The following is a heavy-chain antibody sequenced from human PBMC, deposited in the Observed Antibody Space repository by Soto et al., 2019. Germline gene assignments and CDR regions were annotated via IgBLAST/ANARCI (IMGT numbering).Heavy chain of an antibody. CDR2: IYYSGST. D-gene: IGHD3-9*01. Sequence: SETLSLTCTVSGGSISSGGYYWSWIRQHPGKGLEWIGYIYYSGSTYYNPSLKSRVTISVDTSKNQFSLQLSSVTAADTAVYYCARGYYDILTGYYPYYYYYGMDVWGQGTTVTVSS. J-gene: IGHJ6*02. CDR1: GGSISSGGYY. V-gene: IGHV4-31*03. CDR3: ARGYYDILTGYYPYYYYYGMDV.